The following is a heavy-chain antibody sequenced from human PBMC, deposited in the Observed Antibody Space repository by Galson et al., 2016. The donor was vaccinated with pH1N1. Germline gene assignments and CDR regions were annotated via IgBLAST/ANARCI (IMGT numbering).Heavy chain of an antibody. CDR1: GYTLIDHY. V-gene: IGHV1-2*02. CDR2: MNPNTGGT. Sequence: SVKVSCKASGYTLIDHYIHWVRQAPGQGLKWMGWMNPNTGGTNYAQKFQGRVTMTRDTSISTAYMELTRLRSDDTAVYYCAREGVATTVDFWGQGTQVTVSS. D-gene: IGHD5-12*01. CDR3: AREGVATTVDF. J-gene: IGHJ4*02.